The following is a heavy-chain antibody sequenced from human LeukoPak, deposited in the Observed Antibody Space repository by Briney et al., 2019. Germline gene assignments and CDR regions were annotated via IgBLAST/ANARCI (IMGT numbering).Heavy chain of an antibody. V-gene: IGHV1-18*01. CDR2: ISAYNGNT. J-gene: IGHJ3*02. D-gene: IGHD2-21*02. Sequence: PAASVKVSCKASGYTFTSYGISWVRQAPGQGLEWMGWISAYNGNTNYAQKLQGRVTMTTDTSTSTAYMELRSLRSDDTAVYYCARDLRHIVVVTATDAFDIWGQGTMVTVSS. CDR3: ARDLRHIVVVTATDAFDI. CDR1: GYTFTSYG.